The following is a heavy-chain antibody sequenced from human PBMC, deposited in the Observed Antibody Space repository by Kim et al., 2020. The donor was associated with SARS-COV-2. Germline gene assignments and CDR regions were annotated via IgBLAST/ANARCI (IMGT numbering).Heavy chain of an antibody. CDR1: GFTFSSYA. CDR3: ARTVKVIDAFDI. J-gene: IGHJ3*02. Sequence: GGSLRLSCAASGFTFSSYAMHWVRQAPGKGLEWVAVISYDGSNKYYADSVKGRFTISRDNSKNTLYLQMNSLRAEDTAVYYCARTVKVIDAFDIWGQGTMVTVSS. CDR2: ISYDGSNK. V-gene: IGHV3-30-3*01. D-gene: IGHD2-21*01.